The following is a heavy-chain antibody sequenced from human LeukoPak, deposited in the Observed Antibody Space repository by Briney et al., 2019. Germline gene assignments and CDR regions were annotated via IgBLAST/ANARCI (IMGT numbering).Heavy chain of an antibody. Sequence: ASVKVSCTASGYTFTGYNMHWVRQAPGQGLEWMGWINPNSGGTNYAQKFQGRVTMTRDTSISTAYMEMSRLRSDDTAVYYCARDGDAGAFDIWGQGTMVTVSS. D-gene: IGHD7-27*01. CDR2: INPNSGGT. CDR3: ARDGDAGAFDI. CDR1: GYTFTGYN. J-gene: IGHJ3*02. V-gene: IGHV1-2*02.